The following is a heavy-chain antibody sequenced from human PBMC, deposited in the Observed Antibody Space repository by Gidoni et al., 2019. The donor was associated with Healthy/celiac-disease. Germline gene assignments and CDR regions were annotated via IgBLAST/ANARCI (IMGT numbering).Heavy chain of an antibody. CDR1: GYIFTTYW. J-gene: IGHJ4*02. CDR3: ARHPRGIAAAGTPFDS. D-gene: IGHD6-13*01. CDR2: IYPDDSDT. V-gene: IGHV5-51*01. Sequence: EVQLVQSGAEVKKPGESLKISCEASGYIFTTYWIGWVRQMPGKGLEWMGIIYPDDSDTRYSPSFQGQVTISADKSISTAYLQWSSLKASDTAMYYCARHPRGIAAAGTPFDSWGQGTLVTVSS.